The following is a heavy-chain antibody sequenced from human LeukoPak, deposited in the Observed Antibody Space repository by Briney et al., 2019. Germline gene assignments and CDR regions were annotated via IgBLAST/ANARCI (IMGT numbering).Heavy chain of an antibody. V-gene: IGHV3-23*01. CDR1: GFTFNSHA. CDR3: AKGTSGSYIF. D-gene: IGHD1-26*01. Sequence: GGSLRLSCAASGFTFNSHAMNWVRQAPGKGLEWVSAIRGSGGSTNYADSLKGRFTISRDNSKNALYLQMNSLRAEDTAVYYCAKGTSGSYIFWGQGTLVTVSS. CDR2: IRGSGGST. J-gene: IGHJ4*02.